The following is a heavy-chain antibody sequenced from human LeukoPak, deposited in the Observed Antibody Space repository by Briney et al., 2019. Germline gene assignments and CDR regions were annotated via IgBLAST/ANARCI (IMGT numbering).Heavy chain of an antibody. CDR3: ARDSSGYSSGWYPDY. Sequence: SVKVSCKASGGTFSSYAISWVRQAPGQGLEWMGGIIPIFGTANYAQKFQGRVTITADESTSTAYMELSSLRSDDTAVYYCARDSSGYSSGWYPDYWGQGTLVTVSS. CDR2: IIPIFGTA. D-gene: IGHD6-19*01. CDR1: GGTFSSYA. V-gene: IGHV1-69*13. J-gene: IGHJ4*02.